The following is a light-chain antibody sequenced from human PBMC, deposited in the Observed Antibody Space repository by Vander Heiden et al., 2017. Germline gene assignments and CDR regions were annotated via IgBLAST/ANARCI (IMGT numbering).Light chain of an antibody. CDR3: CSYRSNANFVV. Sequence: QSVLTQPPSVSGSPGQSVTISCTGTSSDIGSYNRVSWYQQPPGTAPKLIIYEVNNRPSGVPARFSGSKSGNTASLTISGLQAEDEAEYYWCSYRSNANFVVFGGGTNLTVL. CDR1: SSDIGSYNR. J-gene: IGLJ2*01. CDR2: EVN. V-gene: IGLV2-18*02.